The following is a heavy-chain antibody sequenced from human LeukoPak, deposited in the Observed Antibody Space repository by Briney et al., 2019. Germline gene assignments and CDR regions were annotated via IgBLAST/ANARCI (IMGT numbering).Heavy chain of an antibody. D-gene: IGHD3-10*01. CDR2: IYTGGDT. CDR3: ARGLPSGHDAFDI. CDR1: GFTVSSNY. V-gene: IGHV3-66*01. Sequence: GGSLRLSCAASGFTVSSNYMSWVRQAPGKGLEWASVIYTGGDTYYADSVKGRFTISRDNSKNTLYLQMNSLRAEDTAVYYCARGLPSGHDAFDIWGQGTMVTVSS. J-gene: IGHJ3*02.